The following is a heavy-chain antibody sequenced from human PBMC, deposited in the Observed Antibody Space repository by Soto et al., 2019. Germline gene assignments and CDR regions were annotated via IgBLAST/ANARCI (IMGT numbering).Heavy chain of an antibody. CDR1: GFTFSSYA. D-gene: IGHD3-10*01. CDR3: ANHGSGSYFFRTYNWFDP. Sequence: EVPLLESGGGLVQPGGSLRLSCAASGFTFSSYAMSWVRQAPGKGLAWVSAISGSGASTYYPVSVKGRFTISRDNSKNTLYLQMNSLRAEDTAVYYCANHGSGSYFFRTYNWFDPWGQGTLVTVSS. CDR2: ISGSGAST. J-gene: IGHJ5*02. V-gene: IGHV3-23*01.